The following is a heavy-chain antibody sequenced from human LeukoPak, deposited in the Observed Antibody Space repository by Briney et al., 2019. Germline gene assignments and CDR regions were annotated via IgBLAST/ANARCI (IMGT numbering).Heavy chain of an antibody. V-gene: IGHV4-59*01. D-gene: IGHD3-10*01. CDR1: GGSISSYY. Sequence: SETLSLTCTVSGGSISSYYWSWIRQPPGKGLEWIGYIYYSGSTNYNPSLKSRVTISVDTSKNQFSLKLSSVTAADTAVYYCTRKGEHYYDSGKLWPAWFDLWGQGTLVTVSS. CDR3: TRKGEHYYDSGKLWPAWFDL. CDR2: IYYSGST. J-gene: IGHJ5*02.